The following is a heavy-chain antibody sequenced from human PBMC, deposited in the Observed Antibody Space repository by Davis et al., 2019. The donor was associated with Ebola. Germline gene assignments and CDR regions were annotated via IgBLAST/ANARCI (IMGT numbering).Heavy chain of an antibody. CDR1: AFTFAHSA. J-gene: IGHJ5*01. V-gene: IGHV3-20*04. D-gene: IGHD3-9*01. CDR2: LPSPGVST. CDR3: ARVNAVTGYSRFDS. Sequence: GGSLRLSCAASAFTFAHSAMPWVRHAPGPGLAWVSGLPSPGVSTGYADSVKCLFTISRDNAKNSLYLRLSSLRAEDTALYYCARVNAVTGYSRFDSWGQGTLVTVSS.